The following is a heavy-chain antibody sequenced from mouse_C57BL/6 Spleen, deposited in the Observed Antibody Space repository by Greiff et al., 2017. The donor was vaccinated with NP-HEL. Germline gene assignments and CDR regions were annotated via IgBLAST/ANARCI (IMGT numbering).Heavy chain of an antibody. J-gene: IGHJ3*01. CDR1: GYAFSSYW. Sequence: QVQLQQSGAELVKPGASVKLSCKASGYAFSSYWMNWVKQRPGQGLEWIGRIYPGGGDTNYNGKFKGKATLTADKSSSTAYMQLSSLTSEDSAVYFFADRYYHWEGAWFDYWGQGTLLTVSA. CDR3: ADRYYHWEGAWFDY. CDR2: IYPGGGDT. V-gene: IGHV1-82*01. D-gene: IGHD1-1*01.